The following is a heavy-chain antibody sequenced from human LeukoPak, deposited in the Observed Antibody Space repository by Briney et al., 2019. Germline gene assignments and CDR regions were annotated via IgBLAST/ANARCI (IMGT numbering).Heavy chain of an antibody. Sequence: GESLKISCKGSGYSFTSYWIGWVRQMPGKGLEWMGIIYPGDSDTSYSPSFQGQVTISADKSIITAYQQWSSLKASDTAIYYCSRSHIAAAGTIWFDPWGQGTLVTVSS. CDR3: SRSHIAAAGTIWFDP. CDR1: GYSFTSYW. CDR2: IYPGDSDT. D-gene: IGHD6-13*01. V-gene: IGHV5-51*01. J-gene: IGHJ5*02.